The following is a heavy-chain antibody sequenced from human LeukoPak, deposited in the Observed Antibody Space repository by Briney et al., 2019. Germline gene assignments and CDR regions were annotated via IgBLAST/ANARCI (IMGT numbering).Heavy chain of an antibody. V-gene: IGHV1-69*13. Sequence: SVKVSCEASGGTFSSYAISWVRQAPGQGLEWMGGIIPIFGTANYAQKFQGRVTITADESTSTAYMELSSLRSEDTAVYYCASNGCSSTSCYEYPNAFDIWGQGTMVTVSS. J-gene: IGHJ3*02. CDR3: ASNGCSSTSCYEYPNAFDI. CDR2: IIPIFGTA. CDR1: GGTFSSYA. D-gene: IGHD2-2*01.